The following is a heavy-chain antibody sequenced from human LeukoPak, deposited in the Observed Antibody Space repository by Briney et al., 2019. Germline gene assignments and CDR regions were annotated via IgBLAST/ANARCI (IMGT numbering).Heavy chain of an antibody. CDR3: TREGMGTSFSAWFDP. D-gene: IGHD1-7*01. V-gene: IGHV3-30*03. CDR1: GSTFSNYG. Sequence: GGSLRLSCAASGSTFSNYGMHWVRQAPGKGLEWVAVISSDGGTDYYADPVKGRFTISRDSSKNTMYLQMNSLRTEDTAVYYCTREGMGTSFSAWFDPWGQGTLVTVSS. CDR2: ISSDGGTD. J-gene: IGHJ5*01.